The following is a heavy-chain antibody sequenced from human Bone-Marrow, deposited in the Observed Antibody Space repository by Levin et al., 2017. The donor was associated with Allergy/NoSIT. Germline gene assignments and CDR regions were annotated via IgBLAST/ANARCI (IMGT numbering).Heavy chain of an antibody. J-gene: IGHJ6*02. Sequence: PGGSLRLSCAASGFTFSSYAMHWVRQAPGKGLEWVAVISYDGSNKYYADSVKGRFTISRDNSKNTLYLQMNSLRAEDTAVYYCASEDSGYDYYYGMDVWGQGTTVTVSS. CDR2: ISYDGSNK. CDR3: ASEDSGYDYYYGMDV. CDR1: GFTFSSYA. D-gene: IGHD5-12*01. V-gene: IGHV3-30-3*01.